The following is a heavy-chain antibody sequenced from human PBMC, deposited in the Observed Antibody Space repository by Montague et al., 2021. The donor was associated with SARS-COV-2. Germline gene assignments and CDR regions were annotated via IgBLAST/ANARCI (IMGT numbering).Heavy chain of an antibody. CDR2: IYYSGST. V-gene: IGHV4-61*01. CDR3: ARGIFTIPFIPAHYYMDV. J-gene: IGHJ6*03. Sequence: ETLSLTCSVSGGSVSSGSCYWSWIRQPPGKGLEWIGYIYYSGSTXYNPSLKSRVTISVDTSKNQFSLKLSSVTAADTAVYYCARGIFTIPFIPAHYYMDVWGKGTTVTVSS. CDR1: GGSVSSGSCY. D-gene: IGHD3-3*01.